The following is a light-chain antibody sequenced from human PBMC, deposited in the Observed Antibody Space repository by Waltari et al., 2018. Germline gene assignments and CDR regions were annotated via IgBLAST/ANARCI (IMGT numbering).Light chain of an antibody. V-gene: IGLV2-14*01. CDR3: NSYTSSSTWV. J-gene: IGLJ3*02. CDR1: STYGGGYNY. Sequence: QSALTQTASVSGSPGPSITIPCPGTSTYGGGYNYVSWYQQHPGKAPKLLIFYVSKRPSGVSNRFSGSKSGSTASLTISGLQAEDEADFYCNSYTSSSTWVFGGGTKLTVL. CDR2: YVS.